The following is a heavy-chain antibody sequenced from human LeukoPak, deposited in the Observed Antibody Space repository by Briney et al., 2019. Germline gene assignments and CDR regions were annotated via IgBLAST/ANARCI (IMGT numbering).Heavy chain of an antibody. CDR3: ARGQQWLVSSRRVNWFDP. Sequence: ASVKVSCKASGYTFTSYGISWVRQAPGQGLEWMGWISAYNGNTNYAQKLQGRVTMTTDTSTSTAYMELRSLRSDDTAVYYCARGQQWLVSSRRVNWFDPWGQGTLVTVSS. J-gene: IGHJ5*02. V-gene: IGHV1-18*01. CDR2: ISAYNGNT. CDR1: GYTFTSYG. D-gene: IGHD6-19*01.